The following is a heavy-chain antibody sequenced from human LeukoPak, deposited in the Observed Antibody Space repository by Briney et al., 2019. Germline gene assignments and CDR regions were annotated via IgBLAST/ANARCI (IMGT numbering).Heavy chain of an antibody. CDR2: INHSGST. V-gene: IGHV4-34*01. CDR1: GGSFSGYY. Sequence: SETLSLTCAVYGGSFSGYYWSWIRQPPGKGLEWIGEINHSGSTNYNPSLKSRVTISVDTSENQFSLKLSSVTAADTAVYYCARGHYSGYDFDYWGQGTLVTVSS. D-gene: IGHD5-12*01. CDR3: ARGHYSGYDFDY. J-gene: IGHJ4*02.